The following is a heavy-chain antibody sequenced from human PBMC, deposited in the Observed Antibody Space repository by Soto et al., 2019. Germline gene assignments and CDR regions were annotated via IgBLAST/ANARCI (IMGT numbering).Heavy chain of an antibody. Sequence: GGSLRLSCAASGFTFTSYEMIWVRQAPGKGLEWVSYISSSGSTTYYADSVKGRFTISRDNAKNSLYLQMNSLRAEDTAVYYCARESDSSGYNFDYWGQGTLVTVSS. CDR1: GFTFTSYE. D-gene: IGHD3-22*01. CDR3: ARESDSSGYNFDY. J-gene: IGHJ4*02. CDR2: ISSSGSTT. V-gene: IGHV3-48*03.